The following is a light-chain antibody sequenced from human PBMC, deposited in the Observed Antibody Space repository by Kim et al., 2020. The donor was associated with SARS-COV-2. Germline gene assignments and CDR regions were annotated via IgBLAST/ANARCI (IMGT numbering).Light chain of an antibody. CDR1: HSIGNS. CDR2: DAS. J-gene: IGKJ5*01. Sequence: PGERATLSCRASHSIGNSLAWYQQKPGQAPRLLIHDASNGATDIPARFSGSGSGTDFTLTIGSLEPEDFAVYFCQQRSSWPPTFGQGTRLEI. V-gene: IGKV3-11*01. CDR3: QQRSSWPPT.